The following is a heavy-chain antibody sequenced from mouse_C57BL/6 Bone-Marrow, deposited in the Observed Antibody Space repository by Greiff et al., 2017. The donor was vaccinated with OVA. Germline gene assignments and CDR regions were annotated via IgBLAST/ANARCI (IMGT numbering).Heavy chain of an antibody. CDR1: GFTFSSYA. J-gene: IGHJ1*03. Sequence: EVQRVESGGGLVKPGGSLKLSCAASGFTFSSYAMSWVRQTPEKRLEWVATISDGGSYTYYPDNVKGRFTISRDNAKNNLYLQMSHLKSEDTAMYYCARGLYYGSSYWYFDVWGTETTVTVSS. CDR2: ISDGGSYT. D-gene: IGHD1-1*01. CDR3: ARGLYYGSSYWYFDV. V-gene: IGHV5-4*01.